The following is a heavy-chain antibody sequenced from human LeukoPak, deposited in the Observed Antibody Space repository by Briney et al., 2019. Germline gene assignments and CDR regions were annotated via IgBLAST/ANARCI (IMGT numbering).Heavy chain of an antibody. CDR1: GFTFSTSG. V-gene: IGHV3-33*01. Sequence: GGSLRLSCAASGFTFSTSGMHWVRQAPGKGLEWVAVIWFDGSNKHYADSVKGRFTISRDNSENTLYLQMNSLRAEDTAVYYCARDPSYCSSTSCYVGSPLYYYYPMDVWGQGTMVTVSS. CDR3: ARDPSYCSSTSCYVGSPLYYYYPMDV. D-gene: IGHD2-2*01. CDR2: IWFDGSNK. J-gene: IGHJ6*02.